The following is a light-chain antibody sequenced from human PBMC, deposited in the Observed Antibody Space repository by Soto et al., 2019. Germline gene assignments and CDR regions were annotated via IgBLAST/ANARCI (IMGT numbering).Light chain of an antibody. Sequence: QSAQTQPASVSGSPGQSITISCTGTSSDVCGYNYVSWYQQHPGKAPKLMIYDVSNRPSGVSNRFSGSKSGNTASLTISGLQAEDEADYYCSSYTSSSTLEYVFGTGTKVTVL. CDR3: SSYTSSSTLEYV. CDR1: SSDVCGYNY. V-gene: IGLV2-14*01. J-gene: IGLJ1*01. CDR2: DVS.